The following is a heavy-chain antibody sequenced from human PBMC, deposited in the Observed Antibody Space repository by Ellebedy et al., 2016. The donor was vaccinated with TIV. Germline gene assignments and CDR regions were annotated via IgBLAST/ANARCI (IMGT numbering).Heavy chain of an antibody. J-gene: IGHJ3*02. V-gene: IGHV1-24*01. D-gene: IGHD1-7*01. Sequence: ASVKVSCXVSGYTLTELSMHWVRQAPGKGLEWMGGFDPEDGETIYAQKFQGRVTMTEDTSTDTAYMELSSLRSEDTAVYYCATDVTSGITGTNNEDAFDIWGQGTMVTVSS. CDR3: ATDVTSGITGTNNEDAFDI. CDR2: FDPEDGET. CDR1: GYTLTELS.